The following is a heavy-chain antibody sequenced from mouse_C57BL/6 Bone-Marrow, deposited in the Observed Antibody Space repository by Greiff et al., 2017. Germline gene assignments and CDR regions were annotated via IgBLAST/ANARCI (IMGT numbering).Heavy chain of an antibody. CDR1: GFTFSDYG. Sequence: EVNVVESGGGLVKPGGSLKLSCAASGFTFSDYGMHWVRQAPEKGLEWVAYISSGSSTIYYADTVKGRFTISRDNAKNTLFLQMTSLRSEDTAMYYCAKHVEGYAIDYWGQGTSVTVSS. CDR3: AKHVEGYAIDY. J-gene: IGHJ4*01. V-gene: IGHV5-17*01. CDR2: ISSGSSTI.